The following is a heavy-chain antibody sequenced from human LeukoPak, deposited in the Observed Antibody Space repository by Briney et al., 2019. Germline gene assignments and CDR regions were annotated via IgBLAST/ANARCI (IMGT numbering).Heavy chain of an antibody. V-gene: IGHV1-8*01. D-gene: IGHD4-11*01. J-gene: IGHJ6*02. CDR2: MNPNSGNT. Sequence: ASVKVSCKASRYTFTSYNINWVRQATGQGLEWMGWMNPNSGNTGYAQKFQGRVTMTRNTSISTAYMELSSLRSEDTAVYYCAAYSNYYPYYYYYGMDVWGQGTTVTVSS. CDR3: AAYSNYYPYYYYYGMDV. CDR1: RYTFTSYN.